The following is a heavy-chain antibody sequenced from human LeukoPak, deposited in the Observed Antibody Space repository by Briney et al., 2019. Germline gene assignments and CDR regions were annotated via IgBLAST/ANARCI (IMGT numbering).Heavy chain of an antibody. Sequence: PSETLSLTCTVSGGSISSYYWSWIRQPPGKGLEWIGYIYYSGSTNYNPSLKSRVTISVDTSKNQFSLKLSSVTAADTAVYYCARDANRYSSSHWYFDLWGRGTLVTVSS. CDR1: GGSISSYY. V-gene: IGHV4-59*01. D-gene: IGHD6-13*01. J-gene: IGHJ2*01. CDR3: ARDANRYSSSHWYFDL. CDR2: IYYSGST.